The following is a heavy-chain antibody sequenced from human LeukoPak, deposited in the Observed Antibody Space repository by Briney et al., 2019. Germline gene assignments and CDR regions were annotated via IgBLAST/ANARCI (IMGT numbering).Heavy chain of an antibody. J-gene: IGHJ4*02. Sequence: SETLSLTCTVSGGSISSYQWSWIRQPPGKGLEWIGYISYSGFTNYNPSLKSRVTISLDTSKNQFSLKLSSVTAADTAVYYCARGRYCSGGSCYSSGPPPNYYFDYWGQGTLVTVSS. V-gene: IGHV4-59*12. CDR2: ISYSGFT. D-gene: IGHD2-15*01. CDR1: GGSISSYQ. CDR3: ARGRYCSGGSCYSSGPPPNYYFDY.